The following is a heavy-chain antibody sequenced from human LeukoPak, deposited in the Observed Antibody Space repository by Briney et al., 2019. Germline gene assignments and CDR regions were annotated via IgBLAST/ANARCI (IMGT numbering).Heavy chain of an antibody. CDR1: GFTFSSYS. D-gene: IGHD3-10*01. Sequence: GGSLRLSCTASGFTFSSYSLNWVRQAPGKGLEWVSSVSTGSNYIYYADSVKGRFTISRDNAKNSLYLQMNSLRAEDTAVYYCARDAPVRGVIPYYFDYWGQGTLVTVSS. CDR2: VSTGSNYI. CDR3: ARDAPVRGVIPYYFDY. J-gene: IGHJ4*02. V-gene: IGHV3-21*01.